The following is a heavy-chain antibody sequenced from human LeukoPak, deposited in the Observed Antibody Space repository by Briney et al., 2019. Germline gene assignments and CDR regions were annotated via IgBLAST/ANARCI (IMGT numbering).Heavy chain of an antibody. D-gene: IGHD4-11*01. CDR3: ARGYTVTMGYYYYGMDV. J-gene: IGHJ6*02. Sequence: ASVKVSCKASGYTFTSYDINWVRQATGQGLKWMGWMNPNSGNTGYAQKFQGRVTMTRNTSISTAYMELSSLRSEDTAVYYCARGYTVTMGYYYYGMDVWGQGTTVTVSS. CDR2: MNPNSGNT. CDR1: GYTFTSYD. V-gene: IGHV1-8*01.